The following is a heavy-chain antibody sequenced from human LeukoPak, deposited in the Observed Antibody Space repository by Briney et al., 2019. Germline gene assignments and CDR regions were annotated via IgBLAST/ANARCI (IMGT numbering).Heavy chain of an antibody. CDR2: IYHSGST. CDR1: GYSISSGYY. J-gene: IGHJ5*02. V-gene: IGHV4-38-2*02. D-gene: IGHD3-10*01. CDR3: ARGGRDPSGSGPMVRGVITDNWFDP. Sequence: SETLSLTCTVSGYSISSGYYWGWIRQPPGKGLEWIGTIYHSGSTYYNPSLKSRVTISVDTSKNQFSLKLSSVTAADTAVYYCARGGRDPSGSGPMVRGVITDNWFDPWGQGTLVTVSS.